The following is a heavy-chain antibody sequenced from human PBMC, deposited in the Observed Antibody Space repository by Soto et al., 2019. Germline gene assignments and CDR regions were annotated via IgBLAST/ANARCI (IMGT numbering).Heavy chain of an antibody. CDR1: GFAFNSHS. D-gene: IGHD3-9*01. J-gene: IGHJ5*02. Sequence: QMQLLESGGGVVQPGKALRLSCAASGFAFNSHSMHWVRQAPGKGLEWLALMTSDGSSTFYADSVKGRCTNSRDNSKNTLYLEMNSLRSEDTAVYYCARDRVIRYTGYELDLWGQGTLVTVSS. CDR2: MTSDGSST. CDR3: ARDRVIRYTGYELDL. V-gene: IGHV3-30-3*01.